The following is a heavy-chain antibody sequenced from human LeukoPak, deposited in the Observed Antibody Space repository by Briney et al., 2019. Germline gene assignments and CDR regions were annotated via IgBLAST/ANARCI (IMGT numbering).Heavy chain of an antibody. CDR1: GDSASSNSAA. Sequence: SQTLSLTCAISGDSASSNSAAWNWIRQSPSRGLEWLGRTYYRSKWYNDYAVSVKSRITINPDTSKNQFSLQLNSVTPEDTAVYYCAGLQYYYGSGRSNWFDPWGQGTLVTVSS. V-gene: IGHV6-1*01. CDR3: AGLQYYYGSGRSNWFDP. J-gene: IGHJ5*02. D-gene: IGHD3-10*01. CDR2: TYYRSKWYN.